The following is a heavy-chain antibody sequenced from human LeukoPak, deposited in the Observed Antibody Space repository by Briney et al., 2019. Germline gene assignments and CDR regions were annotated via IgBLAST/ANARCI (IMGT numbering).Heavy chain of an antibody. V-gene: IGHV1-69*13. D-gene: IGHD4-17*01. CDR1: GGTFSSYA. J-gene: IGHJ5*02. Sequence: SVKVSCKASGGTFSSYAISWVRQAPGQGLEWMGGIIPIFGTANYAQKFQGRVTITADESTSTAYMELSSLRSEDTAVYYCGKVPTVTSMRFDLWGQGTLVTVSS. CDR2: IIPIFGTA. CDR3: GKVPTVTSMRFDL.